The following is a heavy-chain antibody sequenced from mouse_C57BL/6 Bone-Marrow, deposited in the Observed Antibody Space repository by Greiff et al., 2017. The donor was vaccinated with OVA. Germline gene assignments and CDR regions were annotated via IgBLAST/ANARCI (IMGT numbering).Heavy chain of an antibody. CDR3: ARWGYSNYDYAMDY. CDR2: IDPSDSYT. V-gene: IGHV1-59*01. D-gene: IGHD2-5*01. J-gene: IGHJ4*01. CDR1: GYTFTSYW. Sequence: VQLQQPGAELVRPGPSVKLSCKASGYTFTSYWMHWVKQRPGQGLEWIGVIDPSDSYTNYNQKFKGKATLTVDTSSSTAYMQLSSLTSEDSAVYYCARWGYSNYDYAMDYWGQGTSVTVSS.